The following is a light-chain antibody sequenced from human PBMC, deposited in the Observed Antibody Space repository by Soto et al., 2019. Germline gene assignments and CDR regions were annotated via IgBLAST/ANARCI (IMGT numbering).Light chain of an antibody. V-gene: IGKV3-20*01. CDR2: GAS. J-gene: IGKJ1*01. Sequence: ESVLTQSPGTLSLSPGERATLSCRASQSVSSNSLAWYQQKPGQAPRLLIYGASSRPTGTPDRFSGSGSGTDFTLTFSRLEPEDFAVYYCQQFGGSPPSWTFGQGTKVEI. CDR3: QQFGGSPPSWT. CDR1: QSVSSNS.